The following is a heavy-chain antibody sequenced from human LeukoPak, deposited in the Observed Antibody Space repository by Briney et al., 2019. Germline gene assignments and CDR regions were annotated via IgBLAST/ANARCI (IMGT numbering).Heavy chain of an antibody. CDR1: GFTFSHYW. Sequence: GGSLRLSCSASGFTFSHYWMSRVRQAPGKGLEWVANIKQDESEKYYVDSVKGRFTISRDNAKSSLYLQMNSLRAEDTAVYYCARALDSSSSRYQAFEEWGQGTLVTVSS. CDR3: ARALDSSSSRYQAFEE. CDR2: IKQDESEK. J-gene: IGHJ4*02. D-gene: IGHD2-2*01. V-gene: IGHV3-7*01.